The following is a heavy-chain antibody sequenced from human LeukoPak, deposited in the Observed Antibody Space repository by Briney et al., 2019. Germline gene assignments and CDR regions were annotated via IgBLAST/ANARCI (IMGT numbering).Heavy chain of an antibody. CDR2: ISWNSGSI. CDR3: AKDRYSSSWYSGSAFDI. D-gene: IGHD6-13*01. Sequence: PGRSLRLSCAASGFTFDDYAMHWVRQAPGKGLEWVSGISWNSGSIGYADSVKGRFTISRDNAKNSLYLQMNSLRAEDMALYYCAKDRYSSSWYSGSAFDIWGQGTMVTVSS. J-gene: IGHJ3*02. CDR1: GFTFDDYA. V-gene: IGHV3-9*03.